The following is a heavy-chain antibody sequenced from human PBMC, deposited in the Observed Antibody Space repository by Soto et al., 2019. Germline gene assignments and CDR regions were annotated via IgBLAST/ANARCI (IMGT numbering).Heavy chain of an antibody. CDR2: ITTSGSDM. D-gene: IGHD3-22*01. CDR1: GFPFSTYE. CDR3: VRERFFYDITGHEE. Sequence: GGSLRLSCAGSGFPFSTYEMNWVREAPGKGLEWIAHITTSGSDMNYADSVKGRFTISRDNSKSSVFLQMNSLRVEDTAIYYCVRERFFYDITGHEEWGQGSKVTV. V-gene: IGHV3-48*03. J-gene: IGHJ4*02.